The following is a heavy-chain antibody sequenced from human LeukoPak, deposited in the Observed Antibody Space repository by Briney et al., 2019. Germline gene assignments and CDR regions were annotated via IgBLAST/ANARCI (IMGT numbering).Heavy chain of an antibody. V-gene: IGHV3-33*01. CDR1: GFTFNSYG. CDR2: IWYDGSNK. CDR3: ARGPPSYYYDSSGYYYLDY. Sequence: GGSLRLSCAASGFTFNSYGMHWVRQAPGKGLEWVAVIWYDGSNKYCADSVKGRFTISRDNSKNTLYLQMNSLRAEDTAVYYCARGPPSYYYDSSGYYYLDYWGQGTLVTVSS. J-gene: IGHJ4*02. D-gene: IGHD3-22*01.